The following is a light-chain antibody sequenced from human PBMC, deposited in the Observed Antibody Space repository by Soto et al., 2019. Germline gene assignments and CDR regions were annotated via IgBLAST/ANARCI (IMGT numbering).Light chain of an antibody. CDR2: DAS. CDR1: QRIGTW. V-gene: IGKV1-5*01. CDR3: QHYYTYPYT. J-gene: IGKJ1*01. Sequence: DIQMTQSPSTLSASVGDRVSITCRASQRIGTWLTWYQQKPGKVPKLLIYDASHLTSGVPSRFSGSGSGTEFTLSISSMHTDALATYSCQHYYTYPYTFGQGTKVDIK.